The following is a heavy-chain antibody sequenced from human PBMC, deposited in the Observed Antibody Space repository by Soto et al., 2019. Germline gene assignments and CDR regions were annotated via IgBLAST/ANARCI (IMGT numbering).Heavy chain of an antibody. Sequence: EVQLLESGGGLVQPGGSLSLSCAASGFTFNNIAMGWVRQAPGKGLKYVSSINESGDSTFYADSVKGRFTISRDNSKSTLHLQMNSLRADDTAVYYCVKRNCGNCPWSSWGQGTLVTVSS. J-gene: IGHJ4*02. V-gene: IGHV3-23*01. CDR3: VKRNCGNCPWSS. CDR2: INESGDST. CDR1: GFTFNNIA. D-gene: IGHD2-21*01.